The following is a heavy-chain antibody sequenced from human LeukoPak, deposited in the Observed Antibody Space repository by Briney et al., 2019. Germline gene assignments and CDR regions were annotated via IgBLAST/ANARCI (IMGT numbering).Heavy chain of an antibody. D-gene: IGHD5/OR15-5a*01. Sequence: GGSLRLSCAASGFTFSNAWMSWVRQAPGQGLEWVGRIKSKTDGETTEYAAPVKGRFTISRDDSKNTLYLQMNSLKTEDTAVYYCTTLRLALAYGVDVWGQGTTVTVSS. CDR2: IKSKTDGETT. V-gene: IGHV3-15*01. CDR1: GFTFSNAW. J-gene: IGHJ6*02. CDR3: TTLRLALAYGVDV.